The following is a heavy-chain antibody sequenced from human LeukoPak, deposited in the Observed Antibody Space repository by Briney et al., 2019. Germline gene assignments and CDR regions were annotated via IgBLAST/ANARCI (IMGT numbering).Heavy chain of an antibody. CDR2: IYYSGDT. V-gene: IGHV4-39*01. CDR1: GVSIGSGSYY. D-gene: IGHD3-22*01. Sequence: KPSETLSLTCTVSGVSIGSGSYYWGWIRQPPGKGLQWIGIIYYSGDTYFNPSLKSRVTISIDTSKNRFSLNLSSVTAADTAVYFCARHPSGFLSYALDVWGQGAMVTVSS. CDR3: ARHPSGFLSYALDV. J-gene: IGHJ3*01.